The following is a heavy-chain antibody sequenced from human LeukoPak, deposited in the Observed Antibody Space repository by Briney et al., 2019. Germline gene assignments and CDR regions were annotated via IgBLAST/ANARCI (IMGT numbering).Heavy chain of an antibody. CDR2: INPNSGGT. Sequence: ASVKVSCKASGYTFTGYHMHWVRQAPGQGLEWMGWINPNSGGTNYAQKFQGWVTMTRDTSISTAYMELSRLRSDDTAVYYCAAGYNSGYYPLDHWGQGTLVTVSS. CDR1: GYTFTGYH. D-gene: IGHD3-22*01. J-gene: IGHJ4*02. CDR3: AAGYNSGYYPLDH. V-gene: IGHV1-2*04.